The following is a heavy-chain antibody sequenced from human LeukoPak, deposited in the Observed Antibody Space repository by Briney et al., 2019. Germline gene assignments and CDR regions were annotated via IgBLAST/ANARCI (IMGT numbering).Heavy chain of an antibody. CDR2: TSSSGNT. CDR3: ARAMSIAARLQTIFDY. CDR1: GDSISYFY. D-gene: IGHD6-6*01. V-gene: IGHV4-4*07. Sequence: SETLSLTCSVSGDSISYFYWSWIRQAAGKGLEWIGRTSSSGNTDYNASLKSRVTMSVDTSKNQFSLNLTSVTAADTAVYYCARAMSIAARLQTIFDYWGQGTLVTVSS. J-gene: IGHJ4*02.